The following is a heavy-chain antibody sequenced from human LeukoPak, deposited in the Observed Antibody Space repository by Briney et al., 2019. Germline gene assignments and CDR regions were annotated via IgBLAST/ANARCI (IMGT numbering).Heavy chain of an antibody. Sequence: GGSLRLSCAASGFTFSSYNMNWVRQAPGKGLGWVSYIGTSGRTIYYADSVKGRFTISRDNAKNSLYLHMNSLRTEDAAVYYCARKRSGTNIFDCWGQGTLVTVSS. CDR2: IGTSGRTI. CDR3: ARKRSGTNIFDC. J-gene: IGHJ4*02. V-gene: IGHV3-48*04. CDR1: GFTFSSYN. D-gene: IGHD1-26*01.